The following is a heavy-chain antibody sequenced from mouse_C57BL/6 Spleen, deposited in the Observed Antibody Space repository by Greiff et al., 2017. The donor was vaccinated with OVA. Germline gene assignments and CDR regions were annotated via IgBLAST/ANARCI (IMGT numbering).Heavy chain of an antibody. V-gene: IGHV1-81*01. CDR1: GYTFTSYG. D-gene: IGHD1-1*01. Sequence: QVQLKESGAELARPGASVKLSCKASGYTFTSYGISWVKQRTGQGLEWIGEIYPRSGNTYYNEKFKGKATLTADKSSSTAYMELRSLTSEDSAVYFCARNYYYGSSYEGYWYFDVWGTGTTVTVSS. J-gene: IGHJ1*03. CDR3: ARNYYYGSSYEGYWYFDV. CDR2: IYPRSGNT.